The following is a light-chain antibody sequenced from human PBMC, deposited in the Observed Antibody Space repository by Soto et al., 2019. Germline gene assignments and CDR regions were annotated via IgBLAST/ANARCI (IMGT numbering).Light chain of an antibody. V-gene: IGLV2-8*01. CDR1: SSDVGGYNY. J-gene: IGLJ2*01. CDR2: EVN. Sequence: QSALTQPPSASGSPGQSVTISCTGTSSDVGGYNYVSWYQQHPDQAPKLLIFEVNKRPSGVPDRFSASKSGNTASLTVSGLQAEDEADYYCCSYAGSNTLIFGGGTKVTVL. CDR3: CSYAGSNTLI.